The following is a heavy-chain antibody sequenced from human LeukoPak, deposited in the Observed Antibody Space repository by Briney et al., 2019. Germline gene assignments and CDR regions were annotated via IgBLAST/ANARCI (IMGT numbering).Heavy chain of an antibody. J-gene: IGHJ4*02. CDR2: IKPDGSEK. CDR3: ARDDYGDYFFDF. D-gene: IGHD4-17*01. Sequence: GGSLGLSCAASGFTFSTYWMTWVRQAPGKGLEWIANIKPDGSEKYYVDSVKGRFTISRDNAKNSLYLQLNSLRAEDTAMYYCARDDYGDYFFDFWGQGTLVTVSS. CDR1: GFTFSTYW. V-gene: IGHV3-7*01.